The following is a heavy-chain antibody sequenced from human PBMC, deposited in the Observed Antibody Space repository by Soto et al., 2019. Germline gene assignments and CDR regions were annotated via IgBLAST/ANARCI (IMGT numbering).Heavy chain of an antibody. V-gene: IGHV1-18*01. Sequence: GASVKVSCKASGYTFTSYGISWVRQAPGQGLEWMGWISAYNGNTNYAQKLQGRVTMTTDTSTSTAYMELRSLRSDDTAVYYCARFGGVIVIKSEYYYYGMDVWGQGTTVTVSS. CDR3: ARFGGVIVIKSEYYYYGMDV. CDR2: ISAYNGNT. CDR1: GYTFTSYG. D-gene: IGHD3-16*02. J-gene: IGHJ6*02.